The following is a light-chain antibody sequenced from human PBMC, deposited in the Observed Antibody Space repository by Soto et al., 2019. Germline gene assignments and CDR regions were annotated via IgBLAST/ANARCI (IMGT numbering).Light chain of an antibody. V-gene: IGKV3-11*01. CDR3: KQRSNWPQT. CDR1: QSVSSY. Sequence: EIVLTQSPATLSLSPGERATLSCRASQSVSSYLAWYQQKPGQAPRLLIYDASNRATGIPARFSGSGSGTDSTLTISTLEPEDFAVYSGKQRSNWPQTFGPGTKVDIK. CDR2: DAS. J-gene: IGKJ3*01.